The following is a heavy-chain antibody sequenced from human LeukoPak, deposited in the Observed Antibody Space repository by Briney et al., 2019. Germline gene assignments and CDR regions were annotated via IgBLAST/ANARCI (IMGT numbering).Heavy chain of an antibody. J-gene: IGHJ4*02. Sequence: VASVKVSCKASGGTFSSYAINWVRQAPGQGLEWMGGIIPIFGTANYAQKFQGRVAITTDESTSTAYMELSSLRSEDTAVYYCARVFARSGEVSRSYYYYWGQGTLVTVSS. CDR1: GGTFSSYA. V-gene: IGHV1-69*05. D-gene: IGHD1-26*01. CDR2: IIPIFGTA. CDR3: ARVFARSGEVSRSYYYY.